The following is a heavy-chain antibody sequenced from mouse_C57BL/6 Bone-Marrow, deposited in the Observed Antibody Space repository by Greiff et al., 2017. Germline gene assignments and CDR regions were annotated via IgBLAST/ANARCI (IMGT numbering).Heavy chain of an antibody. CDR3: ARDRG. Sequence: VKVEESGPGLVAPSQSLSITCTVSGFSLTSYGVDWVRQSPGKGLEWLGVIWGVGSTNYNSAHKSRLSISKDNSKSQVFLKMNSLQPDDTGMYYCARDRGWGQGTRVTVSA. V-gene: IGHV2-6*01. J-gene: IGHJ3*01. CDR2: IWGVGST. CDR1: GFSLTSYG.